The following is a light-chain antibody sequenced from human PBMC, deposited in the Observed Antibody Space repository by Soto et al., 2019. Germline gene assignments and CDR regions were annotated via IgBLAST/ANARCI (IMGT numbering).Light chain of an antibody. Sequence: PGERVTLSCRASQSVSSSYLTWYQQKPGQAPRLLIYGASTRATGIPARFSGSGSGTDFTLTISSLQPEDFAVYYCQQRSNLITFGQGTRLEIK. CDR3: QQRSNLIT. CDR1: QSVSSSY. J-gene: IGKJ5*01. CDR2: GAS. V-gene: IGKV3D-7*01.